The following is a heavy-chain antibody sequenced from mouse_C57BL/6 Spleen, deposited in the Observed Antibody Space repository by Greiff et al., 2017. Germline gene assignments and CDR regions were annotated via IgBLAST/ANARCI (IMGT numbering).Heavy chain of an antibody. CDR1: GYSITSGYY. CDR2: IRYDGSN. J-gene: IGHJ3*01. Sequence: DVQLQESGPGLVKPSQSLSLTCSVTGYSITSGYYWNWIRQFPGNKLEWMGYIRYDGSNNYNPSLKNRISITRYTSKNQFFLKLNSVTTEDTATYYCAIYDGYYGTSFAYWGQGTLVTVSA. CDR3: AIYDGYYGTSFAY. D-gene: IGHD2-3*01. V-gene: IGHV3-6*01.